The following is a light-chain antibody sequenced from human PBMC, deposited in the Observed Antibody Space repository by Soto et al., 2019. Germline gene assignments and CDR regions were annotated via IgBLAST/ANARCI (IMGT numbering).Light chain of an antibody. J-gene: IGKJ1*01. CDR1: QRVSNSF. CDR3: PQYGRTPWT. Sequence: EVVLTQFPGSLSFSPGETATLSCGASQRVSNSFLGWYQQKPGLPPRLLIYDATSRANGIPERFSGRGSGTHFTLTISRLEPEDFAVYYCPQYGRTPWTFGRGTKVEIX. V-gene: IGKV3D-20*01. CDR2: DAT.